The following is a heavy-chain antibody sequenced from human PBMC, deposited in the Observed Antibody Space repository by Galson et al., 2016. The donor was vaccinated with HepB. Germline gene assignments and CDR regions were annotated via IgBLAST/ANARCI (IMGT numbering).Heavy chain of an antibody. CDR2: FYYSEST. J-gene: IGHJ4*02. CDR3: ARGSGLTVFGVISPPTY. V-gene: IGHV4-31*11. CDR1: GGSITNDYNY. D-gene: IGHD3-3*01. Sequence: TLSLTCAVSGGSITNDYNYWGWIRQLPGKGLEWIGFFYYSESTYYNPSLQSRVTISIDTSKNQFSLKLSSVTAADTAVYYCARGSGLTVFGVISPPTYWGQGTLVTVSS.